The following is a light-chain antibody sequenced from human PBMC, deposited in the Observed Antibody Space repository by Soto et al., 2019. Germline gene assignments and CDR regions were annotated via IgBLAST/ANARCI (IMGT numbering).Light chain of an antibody. J-gene: IGKJ2*01. CDR2: AAS. Sequence: DIQMTQSPSSLSASVGDRVTITCRASQSISRYLSWYQQKPGKAPKLLIYAASSLQSGVPSRFSGSGSGTDFTLTISSLLPEDFASYFCQESHTSGTFGQGTKLEI. CDR1: QSISRY. CDR3: QESHTSGT. V-gene: IGKV1-39*01.